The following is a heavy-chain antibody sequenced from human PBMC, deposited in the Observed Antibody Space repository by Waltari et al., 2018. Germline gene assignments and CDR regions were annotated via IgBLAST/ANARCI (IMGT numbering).Heavy chain of an antibody. CDR1: GFSLSNARMG. J-gene: IGHJ4*02. Sequence: QVTLKESGPVLVKPTETLTLTCTVSGFSLSNARMGVSWIRQPPGKALEWLAHIFSNDEKSYSTSLKSRLTISKDTSKSQVVLTMTNMDPVDIATYYCARMEDYGDYGFDYWGQGTLVTVSS. V-gene: IGHV2-26*01. CDR2: IFSNDEK. CDR3: ARMEDYGDYGFDY. D-gene: IGHD4-17*01.